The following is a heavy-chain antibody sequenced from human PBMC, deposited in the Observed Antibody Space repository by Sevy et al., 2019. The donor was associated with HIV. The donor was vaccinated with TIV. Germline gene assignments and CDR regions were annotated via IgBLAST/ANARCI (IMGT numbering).Heavy chain of an antibody. D-gene: IGHD1-7*01. V-gene: IGHV3-66*01. CDR3: ARDDGNYYFHY. CDR2: IFSSGST. Sequence: GGSLRLSCAISGFTVNDKYIIWVRQAPGKGLEWVSVIFSSGSTYYADSAKGRFTISRDNAKNSLYLQMNSLRAEDTAVYFCARDDGNYYFHYWGQGTLVTVSS. J-gene: IGHJ4*02. CDR1: GFTVNDKY.